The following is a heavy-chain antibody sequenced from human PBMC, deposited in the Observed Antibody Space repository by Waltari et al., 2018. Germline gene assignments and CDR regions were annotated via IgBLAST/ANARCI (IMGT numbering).Heavy chain of an antibody. J-gene: IGHJ5*02. CDR3: ARDFPGIAVAGDPGWFDP. V-gene: IGHV1-69*12. CDR2: IIPIFGTA. D-gene: IGHD6-19*01. CDR1: GGTFGSYA. Sequence: QVQLVQSGAEVKKPGSSVKVSCKASGGTFGSYAISWVRQAPGQGLEWMGGIIPIFGTANYAQKFQGRVTITADESTSTAYMELSSLRSEDTAVYYCARDFPGIAVAGDPGWFDPWGQGTLVTVSS.